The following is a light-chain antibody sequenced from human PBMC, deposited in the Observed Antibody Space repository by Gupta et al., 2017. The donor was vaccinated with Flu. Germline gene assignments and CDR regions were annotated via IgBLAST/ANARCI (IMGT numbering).Light chain of an antibody. CDR3: QQYNDWPPWT. CDR1: QSVSNN. J-gene: IGKJ1*01. Sequence: EIVMTQSPATLSVSPGESATLSCRASQSVSNNLAWYQQKHGQPPRRLIYGASTRATGIPARSSGTGSGTEFTLTISSLQSEDFAVYYCQQYNDWPPWTFGQGTKVQMK. V-gene: IGKV3-15*01. CDR2: GAS.